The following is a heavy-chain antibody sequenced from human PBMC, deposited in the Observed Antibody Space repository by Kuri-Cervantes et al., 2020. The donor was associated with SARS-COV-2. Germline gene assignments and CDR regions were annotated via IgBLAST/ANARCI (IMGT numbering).Heavy chain of an antibody. D-gene: IGHD4-17*01. Sequence: GSLRLSCTVSGGSISNSSYYWGWIRQPPGKGLEWIGSIYYSGSTYYNPSLKSRVTISVDTSKNQFSLKLSSVTAADTAVYYCARPGTVPFDYWGQGTLVTVSS. CDR2: IYYSGST. CDR1: GGSISNSSYY. CDR3: ARPGTVPFDY. V-gene: IGHV4-39*01. J-gene: IGHJ4*02.